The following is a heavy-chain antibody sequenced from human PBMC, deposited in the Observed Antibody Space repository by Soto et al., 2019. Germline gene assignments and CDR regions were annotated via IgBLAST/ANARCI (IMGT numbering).Heavy chain of an antibody. CDR3: AKRRNAFDI. J-gene: IGHJ3*02. CDR2: ISGSGANT. CDR1: GFTFSSYA. Sequence: PGGSLRLSCAASGFTFSSYAMSWVRQAPGKGLECVSDISGSGANTYYADSVKGRFTISRDNSKNTLYLQVNSLRAEDTAVYYCAKRRNAFDIWGQGTMVTVSS. V-gene: IGHV3-23*01.